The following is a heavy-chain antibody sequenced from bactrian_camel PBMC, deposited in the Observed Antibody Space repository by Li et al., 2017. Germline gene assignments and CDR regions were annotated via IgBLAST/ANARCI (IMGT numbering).Heavy chain of an antibody. CDR3: AADTNCRVGCMVLDDAAAWPI. CDR1: GYTYSSNF. D-gene: IGHD3*01. V-gene: IGHV3S40*01. CDR2: IYPINGRT. Sequence: DVQLVESGGGSVQTGGSLKLSCKVTGYTYSSNFMGWFRQTLAKESEGIAAIYPINGRTFYADSVKGRFTLSHAGRTLFLQMNSLKPEDTAMYYCAADTNCRVGCMVLDDAAAWPIWGQGTQVTVS. J-gene: IGHJ4*01.